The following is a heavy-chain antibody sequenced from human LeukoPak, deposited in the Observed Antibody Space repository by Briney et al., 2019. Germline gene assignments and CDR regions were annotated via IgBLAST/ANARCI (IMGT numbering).Heavy chain of an antibody. CDR3: ARDSTYYYDSGSSGPHYFGN. V-gene: IGHV3-30*01. D-gene: IGHD3-10*01. CDR2: ISSDGVYD. Sequence: PGGSLRLSCAASGFTFSSYAMHWVRQAPGKGLEWGSIISSDGVYDYYADSVKGRFTISRDNSKNTLYLQLNSLTTEDTAVYYCARDSTYYYDSGSSGPHYFGNWGQGTLVTASS. CDR1: GFTFSSYA. J-gene: IGHJ4*03.